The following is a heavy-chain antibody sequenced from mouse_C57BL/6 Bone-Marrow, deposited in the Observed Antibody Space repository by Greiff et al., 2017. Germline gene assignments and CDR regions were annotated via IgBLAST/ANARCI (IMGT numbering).Heavy chain of an antibody. Sequence: EVQRLESGGDLVKPGGSLKLSCAASGFTFSSYGMSWVRQTPDKRLEWVATISSGGSYTYYPDSVKGRFTISRDNAKNTLYLQMSSLTSEDTAMYYCSRPPMYYDYDDGYYAMDYWGQGTSVTVSA. CDR3: SRPPMYYDYDDGYYAMDY. CDR2: ISSGGSYT. V-gene: IGHV5-6*01. J-gene: IGHJ4*01. CDR1: GFTFSSYG. D-gene: IGHD2-4*01.